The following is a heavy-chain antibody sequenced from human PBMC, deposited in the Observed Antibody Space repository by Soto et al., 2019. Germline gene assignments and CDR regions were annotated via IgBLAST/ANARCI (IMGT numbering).Heavy chain of an antibody. J-gene: IGHJ4*02. D-gene: IGHD2-8*01. CDR3: ARTGGDCTQGVCYDY. V-gene: IGHV1-18*01. CDR1: GYIFINYG. Sequence: GASVKVSCKASGYIFINYGISWMRQAPGQGLEWMGWISPYNSNTHYTQSLLGRVTVTRDTSTSTVYMELRSLRSDDTAVYYCARTGGDCTQGVCYDYWGQGTLVTVSS. CDR2: ISPYNSNT.